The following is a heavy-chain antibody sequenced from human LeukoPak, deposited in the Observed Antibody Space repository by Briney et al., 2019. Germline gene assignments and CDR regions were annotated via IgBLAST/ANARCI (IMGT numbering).Heavy chain of an antibody. J-gene: IGHJ6*03. CDR1: GFTFSRYT. Sequence: GGSLRLSCAASGFTFSRYTMNWVRQAPGKGLEWVANIKQDGSEKYYVDSVKGRFTISRDNAKNSLYLQMNSLRAEDTAVYYCARDSITMVRGVIIGYYYYYMDVWGKGTTVTVSS. CDR3: ARDSITMVRGVIIGYYYYYMDV. V-gene: IGHV3-7*01. D-gene: IGHD3-10*01. CDR2: IKQDGSEK.